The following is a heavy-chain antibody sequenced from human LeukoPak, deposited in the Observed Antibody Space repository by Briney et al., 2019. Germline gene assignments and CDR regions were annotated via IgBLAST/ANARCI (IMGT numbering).Heavy chain of an antibody. V-gene: IGHV3-15*01. CDR1: GFTFSNAW. CDR2: IKSKTDGGTT. D-gene: IGHD3-22*01. CDR3: TTVETSIWYDSSGYQRYFDY. Sequence: GGSLRLSCAASGFTFSNAWMSWVRQAPGKGLEWVGRIKSKTDGGTTDYAAPVKGRFTISRDDSKNTLYLQMNSLKTEDTAVYYCTTVETSIWYDSSGYQRYFDYWGQGTLVTVSS. J-gene: IGHJ4*02.